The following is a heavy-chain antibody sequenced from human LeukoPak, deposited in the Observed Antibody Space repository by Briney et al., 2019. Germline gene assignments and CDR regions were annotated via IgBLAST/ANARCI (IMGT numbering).Heavy chain of an antibody. Sequence: GGSLRLSCAASGFTFSSYSMNWVRQAPGKGLEWVSSISSSSSTIYYADSVKGRFTISRDNAKNSLYLQMNSLRAEDTAVYYCASYYSSSWSEIDYWGQGTLVTVSS. V-gene: IGHV3-48*04. CDR2: ISSSSSTI. D-gene: IGHD6-13*01. J-gene: IGHJ4*02. CDR3: ASYYSSSWSEIDY. CDR1: GFTFSSYS.